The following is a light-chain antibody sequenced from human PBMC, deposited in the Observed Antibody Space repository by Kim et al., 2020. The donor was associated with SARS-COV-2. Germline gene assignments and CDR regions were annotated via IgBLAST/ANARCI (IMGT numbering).Light chain of an antibody. CDR3: CSYAGSSLGV. CDR2: EGS. V-gene: IGLV2-23*01. J-gene: IGLJ2*01. Sequence: GQSITISCTGTSSDVGSYNLVSWYQQHPGKAPKLMIYEGSKRPSGVSNRFSGSKSGNTASLTISGLQAEDEADYYCCSYAGSSLGVFGGGTQLTVL. CDR1: SSDVGSYNL.